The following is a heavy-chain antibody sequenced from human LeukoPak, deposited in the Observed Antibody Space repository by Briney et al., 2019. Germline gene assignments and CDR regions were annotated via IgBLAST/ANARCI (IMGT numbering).Heavy chain of an antibody. CDR3: ARGGAYSYGTFDY. J-gene: IGHJ4*02. CDR2: INSDGSGT. Sequence: GGSLRLSCVASGFPFSSYWMTWVRQAPGKGLVWVSRINSDGSGTSYADSVKGRFTISRDNAKNTLYLQMSSLRAEDTAVYYCARGGAYSYGTFDYWGQGTLVTVSS. D-gene: IGHD5-18*01. V-gene: IGHV3-74*01. CDR1: GFPFSSYW.